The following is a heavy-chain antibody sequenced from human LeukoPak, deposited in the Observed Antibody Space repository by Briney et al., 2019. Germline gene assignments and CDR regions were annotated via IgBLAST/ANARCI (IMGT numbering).Heavy chain of an antibody. V-gene: IGHV1-46*01. CDR2: INPSGGST. CDR3: ARDALRSESRGATFDY. CDR1: GYTFTSYY. J-gene: IGHJ4*02. D-gene: IGHD1-26*01. Sequence: ASVKVSCKASGYTFTSYYMHWVRQAPGQGLEWMGIINPSGGSTSCAQKFQGRVTMTRDTSTSTVYMELSSLRSEDTAVYYCARDALRSESRGATFDYWGQGTLVTVSS.